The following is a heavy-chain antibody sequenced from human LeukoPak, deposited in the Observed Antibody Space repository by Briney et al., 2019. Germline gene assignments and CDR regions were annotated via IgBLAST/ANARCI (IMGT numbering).Heavy chain of an antibody. J-gene: IGHJ4*02. CDR2: IRSKAYGGTT. CDR3: TRDRRNYYDSSGYSY. CDR1: GFTFGDYA. V-gene: IGHV3-49*04. D-gene: IGHD3-22*01. Sequence: GGSLRLSCTASGFTFGDYAMSWVRQAPGKGLEWVGFIRSKAYGGTTEYAASVKGRFTISRDDSKSIAYLQMNSLKTEDTAVYCCTRDRRNYYDSSGYSYWGQGTLVTVSS.